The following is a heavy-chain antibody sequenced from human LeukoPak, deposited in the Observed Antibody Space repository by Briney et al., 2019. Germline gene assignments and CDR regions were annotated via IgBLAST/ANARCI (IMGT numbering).Heavy chain of an antibody. CDR1: GGSFSGYY. CDR2: ISGSGGST. Sequence: PSETLSLTCAVYGGSFSGYYWSWVRQAPGKGLEWVSAISGSGGSTYYADSVKGRFTISRDNSKNTLYLQMNSLRAEDTAVYYCARGDDVDIVATGPLGDYWGQGTLVTVSS. D-gene: IGHD5-12*01. J-gene: IGHJ4*02. CDR3: ARGDDVDIVATGPLGDY. V-gene: IGHV3-23*01.